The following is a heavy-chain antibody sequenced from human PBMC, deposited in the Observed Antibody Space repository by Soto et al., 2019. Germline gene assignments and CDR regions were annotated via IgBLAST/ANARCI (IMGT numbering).Heavy chain of an antibody. CDR3: AESYDILPGNSPAFDY. J-gene: IGHJ4*02. CDR2: IYYSGST. Sequence: PSETLSLTCTVSGGSISSGGYYWSWIRQHPGKGLEWIGYIYYSGSTYYNPSLKSRVTISVDTSKNQFSLKLSSGTAADTAVYYCAESYDILPGNSPAFDYWGQGTLVTVSS. V-gene: IGHV4-31*03. D-gene: IGHD3-9*01. CDR1: GGSISSGGYY.